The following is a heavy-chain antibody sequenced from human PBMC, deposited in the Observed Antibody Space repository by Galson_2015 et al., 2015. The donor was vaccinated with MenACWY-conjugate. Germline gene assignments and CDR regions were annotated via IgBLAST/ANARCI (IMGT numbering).Heavy chain of an antibody. CDR2: IDWDDDK. V-gene: IGHV2-70*04. CDR1: GFSLSTSGMR. J-gene: IGHJ4*02. Sequence: PSLVKPTQTLTLTCTFSGFSLSTSGMRVNWVRQPPGKALEWLARIDWDDDKLYNTSLRTRLTISKDTSKNQVGLTMTNMDPVDTATYYCVRTSYCSGCICYSPFDFWGQGTLVTVSS. CDR3: VRTSYCSGCICYSPFDF. D-gene: IGHD2-8*02.